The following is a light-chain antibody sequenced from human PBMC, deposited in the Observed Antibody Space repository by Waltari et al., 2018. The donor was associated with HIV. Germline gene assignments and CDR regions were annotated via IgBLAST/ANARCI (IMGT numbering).Light chain of an antibody. V-gene: IGLV1-40*01. CDR2: GNS. CDR3: QSYDSSRSSSV. CDR1: SAGYD. J-gene: IGLJ2*01. Sequence: QSDLTQPPSLSGAPGQRATTSCSGVSAGYDVHWYQTLPGPAPKLLISGNSNRPSGAPDRFSGSKSGPLASLAITGLQAEDEADDYCQSYDSSRSSSVFGGGTRLTVL.